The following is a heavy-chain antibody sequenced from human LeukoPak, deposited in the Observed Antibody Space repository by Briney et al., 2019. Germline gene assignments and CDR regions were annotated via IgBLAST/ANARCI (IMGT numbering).Heavy chain of an antibody. J-gene: IGHJ3*02. D-gene: IGHD2-8*01. V-gene: IGHV4-61*02. CDR3: AGTATNGGAFDI. CDR2: IYSSGST. Sequence: SQTLSLTCAVSGDSTSSGSYYWSWIRQPAGKGLEWIGRIYSSGSTNYNPSLKSRVTISSDTSKNQFSLKLSSVTGADTAVYYCAGTATNGGAFDIWGQGTMATVSS. CDR1: GDSTSSGSYY.